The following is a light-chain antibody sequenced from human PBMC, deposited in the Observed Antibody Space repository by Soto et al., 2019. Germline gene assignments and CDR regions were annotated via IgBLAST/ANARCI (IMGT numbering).Light chain of an antibody. J-gene: IGKJ1*01. CDR1: ESVASNY. CDR3: QQYGSSPWT. Sequence: EIVLTQSPGTLSLSPGETATLSCRASESVASNYLAWYQQKPGQAPRLLMYGASSRATGIPDRFSGSGSGTDFTLSITRLQPEDCAVYYCQQYGSSPWTSGXGTKXEXK. CDR2: GAS. V-gene: IGKV3-20*01.